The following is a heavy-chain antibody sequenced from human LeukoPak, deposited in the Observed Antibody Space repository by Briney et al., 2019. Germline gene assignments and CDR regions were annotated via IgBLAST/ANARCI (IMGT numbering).Heavy chain of an antibody. CDR2: INHSGSN. D-gene: IGHD3-22*01. J-gene: IGHJ4*02. CDR3: ARARLIPYYFDS. Sequence: PSETLSLTCAVYGGSFSGYYWSWIRQPPGKGLEWIGEINHSGSNNYNPSLKSRVTISVDTSKNQFSLKLSSVTAADTAVYYCARARLIPYYFDSWGQGTLVTVSS. V-gene: IGHV4-34*01. CDR1: GGSFSGYY.